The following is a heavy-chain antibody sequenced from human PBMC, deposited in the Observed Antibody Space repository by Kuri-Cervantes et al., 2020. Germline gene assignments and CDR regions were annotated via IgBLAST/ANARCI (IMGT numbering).Heavy chain of an antibody. CDR2: IGTAGDT. CDR3: ARSTIFGYYYYYMDV. Sequence: GESLKISCAASGFTFSSYGVHWVRQATGKGLEWVSAIGTAGDTYYPGSVKGRFTISRENAKNSLYLQMNSLRAGDTAVYYCARSTIFGYYYYYMDVWGKGTTVTVSS. CDR1: GFTFSSYG. D-gene: IGHD3-3*01. J-gene: IGHJ6*03. V-gene: IGHV3-13*01.